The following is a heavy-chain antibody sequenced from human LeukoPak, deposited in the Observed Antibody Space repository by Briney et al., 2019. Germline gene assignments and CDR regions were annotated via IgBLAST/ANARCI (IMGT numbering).Heavy chain of an antibody. CDR2: ISSSGSSV. J-gene: IGHJ6*03. CDR1: GFNYNNHE. Sequence: GGSLRLSCAASGFNYNNHEMNWVRQAPGKGLEWVAYISSSGSSVYYTDSVKGRFTISRDNAKNSLYLQMNSLRDEDTAVYYCARDDGAYYQHPMDVWGKGTTVTVSS. CDR3: ARDDGAYYQHPMDV. V-gene: IGHV3-48*03. D-gene: IGHD1-26*01.